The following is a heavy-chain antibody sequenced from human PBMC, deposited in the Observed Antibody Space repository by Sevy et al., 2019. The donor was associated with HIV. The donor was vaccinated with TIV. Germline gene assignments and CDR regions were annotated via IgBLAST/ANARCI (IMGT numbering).Heavy chain of an antibody. CDR2: ISYDGSNK. V-gene: IGHV3-30*18. CDR1: GFTFSSYG. J-gene: IGHJ5*02. CDR3: AKEVGHIVVVTDFDP. Sequence: GGSLRLSCAASGFTFSSYGMHWVRQAPGKGLEWVAVISYDGSNKYYADSVKGRFTISRDNSKNTLYLQMNSLRAEDTAVYYCAKEVGHIVVVTDFDPWGQGTLVTVSS. D-gene: IGHD2-21*02.